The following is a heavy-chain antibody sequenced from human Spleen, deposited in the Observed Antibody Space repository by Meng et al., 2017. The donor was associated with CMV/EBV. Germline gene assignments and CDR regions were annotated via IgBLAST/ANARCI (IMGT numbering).Heavy chain of an antibody. CDR1: GFMFSSYT. V-gene: IGHV3-21*01. Sequence: GESLKISCAASGFMFSSYTMNWVRQAPGKGLEWVSAISSQSNYIYYLDSLKGRFTVSRDNAKNSLYLQVNNLRAEDTAIYFCARVSGYCTTNTCRWGGGEGYYYYPMDVWGQGTTVTVSS. CDR3: ARVSGYCTTNTCRWGGGEGYYYYPMDV. CDR2: ISSQSNYI. J-gene: IGHJ6*02. D-gene: IGHD2-8*01.